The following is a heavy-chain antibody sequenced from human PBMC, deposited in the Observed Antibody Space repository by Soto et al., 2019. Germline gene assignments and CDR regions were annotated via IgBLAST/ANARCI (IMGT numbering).Heavy chain of an antibody. CDR3: ARGSFSSSSSWFDP. V-gene: IGHV4-31*03. J-gene: IGHJ5*02. CDR1: GGSISSGGYY. D-gene: IGHD6-6*01. Sequence: SASQSITCTVSGGSISSGGYYWSWIRQHPGKGLEWIGYIYYSGRTYYNPSLHSRVSIAVDTTENQFSLKLTSVTAADTSVYYCARGSFSSSSSWFDPWGRGTLVTVSS. CDR2: IYYSGRT.